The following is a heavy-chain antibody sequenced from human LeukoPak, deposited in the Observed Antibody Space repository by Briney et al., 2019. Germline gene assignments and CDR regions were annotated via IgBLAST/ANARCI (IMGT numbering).Heavy chain of an antibody. V-gene: IGHV1-69*05. Sequence: SVKVSCKASGGTFSSYAISWVRQAPGRGLEWMGRIIPIFGTANYAQKFQGRVTITTDESTSTAYMELSSLRSEDTAVYYCAGDSQKYSSGWYPLIDYWGQGTLVTVSS. J-gene: IGHJ4*02. CDR3: AGDSQKYSSGWYPLIDY. D-gene: IGHD6-19*01. CDR1: GGTFSSYA. CDR2: IIPIFGTA.